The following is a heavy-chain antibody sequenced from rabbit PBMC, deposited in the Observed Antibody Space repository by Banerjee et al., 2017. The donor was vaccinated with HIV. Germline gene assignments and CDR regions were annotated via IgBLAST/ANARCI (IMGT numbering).Heavy chain of an antibody. J-gene: IGHJ4*01. Sequence: QEQLVESGGGLVKPEGSLTLTCTASGFDFSRKYVMCWVRQAPGKGLGWIACINISSVNAIYASWANGRFTISKTSSTTLTLQMTSLTAADTSTYFCAIYLAGVIDWNFSLWGPGTLVTVS. CDR1: GFDFSRKYV. V-gene: IGHV1S45*01. D-gene: IGHD4-1*01. CDR3: AIYLAGVIDWNFSL. CDR2: INISSVNA.